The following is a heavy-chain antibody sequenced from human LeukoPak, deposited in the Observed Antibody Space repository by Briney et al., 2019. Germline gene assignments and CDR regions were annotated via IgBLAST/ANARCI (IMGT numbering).Heavy chain of an antibody. V-gene: IGHV4-59*04. CDR1: GGSISSYY. CDR3: AKSGGYGLIDY. Sequence: SETLSLTCTVSGGSISSYYWGWIRQPPGKGLEWIGNIYYSGSTYYNESLESRVTISIDTSKNQFSLKLNSVTAADTAMCYCAKSGGYGLIDYWGQGTLVTVSS. J-gene: IGHJ4*02. CDR2: IYYSGST. D-gene: IGHD1-26*01.